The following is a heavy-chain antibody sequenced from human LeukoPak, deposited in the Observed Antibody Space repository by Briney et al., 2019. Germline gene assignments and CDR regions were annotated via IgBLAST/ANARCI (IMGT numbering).Heavy chain of an antibody. Sequence: SETLSLTCTVSGGSISSGGYYRSWIRQHPGTGLEWIGYIYYSGSTYYNPSLKSRVTISVDTSKNQFSLKLSSVTAADTAVYYCARDRRAYYYDSSGFVLGAFDIWGQGTMVTVSS. CDR1: GGSISSGGYY. CDR2: IYYSGST. D-gene: IGHD3-22*01. CDR3: ARDRRAYYYDSSGFVLGAFDI. V-gene: IGHV4-31*03. J-gene: IGHJ3*02.